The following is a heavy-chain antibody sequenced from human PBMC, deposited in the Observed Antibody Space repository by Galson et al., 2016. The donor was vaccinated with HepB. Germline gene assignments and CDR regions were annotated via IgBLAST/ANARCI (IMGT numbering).Heavy chain of an antibody. D-gene: IGHD3-22*01. CDR1: GFSLSVPGVG. V-gene: IGHV2-5*01. CDR3: AHAKFLDHYYDTSGYLRPYNVFDI. CDR2: IFWNDET. J-gene: IGHJ3*02. Sequence: PALVKPTQTLTLTCTFSGFSLSVPGVGVGWIRQPPGKAPEWVGLIFWNDETRYSPSLRSRLTITKDTSKNQVVLTLTNMGPVDTATYVCAHAKFLDHYYDTSGYLRPYNVFDIWGQGTMVTVSS.